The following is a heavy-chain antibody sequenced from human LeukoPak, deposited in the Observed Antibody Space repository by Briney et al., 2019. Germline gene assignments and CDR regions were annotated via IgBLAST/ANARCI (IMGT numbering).Heavy chain of an antibody. V-gene: IGHV4-61*02. CDR1: GTSMSSGDFY. Sequence: PSETLSLTCTVSGTSMSSGDFYWNWSRQPAGEGLDWIGRISTSGRTSYNPSLKSRLTLTLDTSNNQFSLNLTSESAADTAVYYCARGGYYGSGSLPARWFDPWGQGTLVTVSS. D-gene: IGHD3-10*01. CDR2: ISTSGRT. J-gene: IGHJ5*02. CDR3: ARGGYYGSGSLPARWFDP.